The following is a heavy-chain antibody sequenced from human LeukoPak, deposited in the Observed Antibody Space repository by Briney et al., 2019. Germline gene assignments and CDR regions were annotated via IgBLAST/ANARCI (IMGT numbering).Heavy chain of an antibody. CDR3: VRGEVCSASRFVGDLLDF. V-gene: IGHV3-48*02. J-gene: IGHJ4*02. CDR1: GFTLSDYN. Sequence: GGSLRLSCVTSGFTLSDYNMNWVRQAPGEGLEWVSYITRTSNTIYYGDSVKGRFTVSRDNTKNSVYLRMNSLGDEDTAVYYCVRGEVCSASRFVGDLLDFWGQGTLVTVSS. CDR2: ITRTSNTI. D-gene: IGHD4-17*01.